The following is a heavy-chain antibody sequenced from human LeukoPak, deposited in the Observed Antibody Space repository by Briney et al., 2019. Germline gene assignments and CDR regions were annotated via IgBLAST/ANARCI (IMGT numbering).Heavy chain of an antibody. V-gene: IGHV3-30-3*01. CDR2: ISYDGSNK. Sequence: PGGALRLSCAASGFTFSSYAMHWVRQAPGKGLEGGAVISYDGSNKYYADSVKGGFTISRDNSKSTLYLQMNSLRAEDAAVYYCARGPIWYDSSGYYPPTGYWGQGTLVTVSS. CDR1: GFTFSSYA. J-gene: IGHJ4*02. D-gene: IGHD3-22*01. CDR3: ARGPIWYDSSGYYPPTGY.